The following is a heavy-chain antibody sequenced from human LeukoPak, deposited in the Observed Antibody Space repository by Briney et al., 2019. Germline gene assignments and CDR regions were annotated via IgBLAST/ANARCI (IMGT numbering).Heavy chain of an antibody. CDR2: FDPEDGET. J-gene: IGHJ5*02. Sequence: GASVKVSCKVSGYTLTELSMHWVRQAPGRGLEWMGGFDPEDGETIYAQKFQGRVTITADKSTSTAYMELSSLRSEDTAVYYCARDFGQQLTSNWFDPWGQGTLVTVSS. V-gene: IGHV1-24*01. CDR3: ARDFGQQLTSNWFDP. CDR1: GYTLTELS. D-gene: IGHD6-13*01.